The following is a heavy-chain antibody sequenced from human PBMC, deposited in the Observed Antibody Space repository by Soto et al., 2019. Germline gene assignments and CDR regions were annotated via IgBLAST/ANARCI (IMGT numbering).Heavy chain of an antibody. J-gene: IGHJ5*02. D-gene: IGHD3-10*01. CDR3: ARDPEIFYGSGSPPAFNWFDP. CDR2: IWYDGSNK. V-gene: IGHV3-33*01. CDR1: GCSFSSCG. Sequence: PGGRRRRSGAAGGCSFSSCGMHWARQAPAKGLEWVAIIWYDGSNKNYADSVKGRFTISRDNSKNTLYLQMNSLRVEDTAVYYCARDPEIFYGSGSPPAFNWFDPWGQGT.